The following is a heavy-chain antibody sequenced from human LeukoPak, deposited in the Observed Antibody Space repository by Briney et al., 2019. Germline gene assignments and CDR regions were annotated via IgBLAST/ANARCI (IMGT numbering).Heavy chain of an antibody. CDR2: INSDGSST. D-gene: IGHD6-19*01. J-gene: IGHJ5*02. CDR3: ALSSGWYGGLDP. Sequence: GGSQRLSCAASGFIFSRFWMHWVRQAPGKGLVWVSRINSDGSSTSYADSVKGRFTISRDNAKNTLYLQMNSLRAEDTAVYYCALSSGWYGGLDPWGQGTLVTVSS. CDR1: GFIFSRFW. V-gene: IGHV3-74*01.